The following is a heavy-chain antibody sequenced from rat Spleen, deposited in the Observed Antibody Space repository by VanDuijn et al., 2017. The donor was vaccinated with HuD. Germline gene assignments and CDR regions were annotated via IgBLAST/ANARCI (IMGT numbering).Heavy chain of an antibody. Sequence: QVQLKESGPGLVQPSQTLSLTCTVSGFSLIRYNVHWVRQPPGKGLEWMGAIWSGGSTDYNSVLKSRLSISRDTSKSQVFLKMNSLQTEDIATYYCARSFYGYNYDHFDYWGQGVMVTVSS. J-gene: IGHJ2*01. V-gene: IGHV2-30*01. CDR2: IWSGGST. CDR3: ARSFYGYNYDHFDY. CDR1: GFSLIRYN. D-gene: IGHD1-9*01.